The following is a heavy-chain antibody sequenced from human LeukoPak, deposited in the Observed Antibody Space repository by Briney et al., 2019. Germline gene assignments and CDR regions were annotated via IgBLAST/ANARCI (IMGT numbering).Heavy chain of an antibody. V-gene: IGHV3-23*01. CDR3: AKAQVSRGYRNSFDQ. D-gene: IGHD5-24*01. CDR2: ISDSGGGT. CDR1: GFTFSSYA. J-gene: IGHJ4*02. Sequence: GGSLRLSCTAYGFTFSSYAMSWVRQAPGKGLEWVSAISDSGGGTYYADSVKGRFTISRDNSKNTLYLQMNSLRAEDTAVYYCAKAQVSRGYRNSFDQWGQGTLVTVSS.